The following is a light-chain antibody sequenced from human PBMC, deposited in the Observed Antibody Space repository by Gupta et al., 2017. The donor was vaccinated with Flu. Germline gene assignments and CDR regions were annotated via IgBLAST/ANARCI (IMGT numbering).Light chain of an antibody. Sequence: IVLTQSPGTLPLSPGERATLSCRVSESVSSNYLTWYQQKPGQAPRLLIYGAASRATGIPDRFSGSGSGTDFTLTISRLEPEDFAVYYCQQYGSSTGTFGQGTKVEIK. CDR1: ESVSSNY. CDR3: QQYGSSTGT. J-gene: IGKJ1*01. V-gene: IGKV3-20*01. CDR2: GAA.